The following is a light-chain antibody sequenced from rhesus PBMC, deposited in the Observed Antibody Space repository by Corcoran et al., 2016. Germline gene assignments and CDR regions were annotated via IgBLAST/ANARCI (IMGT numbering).Light chain of an antibody. CDR3: QQYSSRPLT. CDR2: KAS. Sequence: DIQMTQSPSSLSASVGDTVTITCRASQGISSWLAWYQQKLGKTPKLMIYKASSLQSGVPSRFSGSGSGTDFTLTISSLQSEDFAVYYCQQYSSRPLTFGGGTKVEIK. CDR1: QGISSW. J-gene: IGKJ4*01. V-gene: IGKV1-22*01.